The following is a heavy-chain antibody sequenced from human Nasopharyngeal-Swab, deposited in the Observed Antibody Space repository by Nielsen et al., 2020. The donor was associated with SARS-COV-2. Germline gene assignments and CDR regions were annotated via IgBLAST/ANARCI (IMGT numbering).Heavy chain of an antibody. J-gene: IGHJ3*02. V-gene: IGHV3-21*01. CDR3: ARVRFVGELIDAFDI. CDR2: ISNSSSYI. D-gene: IGHD1-26*01. CDR1: GFTFSSYS. Sequence: GESLKISCAASGFTFSSYSMNWVRQAPGKGLEWVSSISNSSSYIYYADSVKGRFTISRDNAKNSLYLQMNSLRAEDTAVYYCARVRFVGELIDAFDIWGQGTMVTVSS.